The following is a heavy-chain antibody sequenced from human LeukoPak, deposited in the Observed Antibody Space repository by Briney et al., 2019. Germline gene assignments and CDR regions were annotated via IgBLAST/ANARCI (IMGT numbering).Heavy chain of an antibody. D-gene: IGHD5-18*01. CDR1: GGSISSSSYY. V-gene: IGHV4-39*07. CDR3: ARDAWDTTMVTDY. CDR2: IYYSGNT. Sequence: SETLSLTCTVSGGSISSSSYYWGWIRQPPGKGLEWIGRIYYSGNTYYNPSLKSRVTISVDTAKNQFSLKLSSVTAADTAVFYCARDAWDTTMVTDYWGQGTLVTVSS. J-gene: IGHJ4*02.